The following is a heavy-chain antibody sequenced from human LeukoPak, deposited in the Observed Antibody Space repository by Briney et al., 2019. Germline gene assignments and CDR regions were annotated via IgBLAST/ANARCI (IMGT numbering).Heavy chain of an antibody. CDR2: IYTSGST. V-gene: IGHV4-4*07. D-gene: IGHD3-10*01. CDR3: AGLYYYGSGSSFDY. J-gene: IGHJ4*02. Sequence: SETLSLTCTVSGGSISSYYWSWIRQPAGKGLEWIGRIYTSGSTNYSPSLKSRVTMSVDTSKNQFSLKLSSVTAADTAVYYCAGLYYYGSGSSFDYWGQGTLVTVSS. CDR1: GGSISSYY.